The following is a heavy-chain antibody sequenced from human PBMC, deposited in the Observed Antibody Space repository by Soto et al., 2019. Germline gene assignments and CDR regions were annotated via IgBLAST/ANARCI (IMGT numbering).Heavy chain of an antibody. CDR1: GFTFSSYG. CDR2: ISYDGSNK. D-gene: IGHD3-3*01. CDR3: AKDKTIFGVVIKRSYYFDY. Sequence: HPGGSLRLSCAASGFTFSSYGMHWVRQAPGKGLEWVAVISYDGSNKYYADSVKGRFTISRDNSKNTLYLQMNSLRAEDTAVYYCAKDKTIFGVVIKRSYYFDYWGQGTLVTVSS. V-gene: IGHV3-30*18. J-gene: IGHJ4*02.